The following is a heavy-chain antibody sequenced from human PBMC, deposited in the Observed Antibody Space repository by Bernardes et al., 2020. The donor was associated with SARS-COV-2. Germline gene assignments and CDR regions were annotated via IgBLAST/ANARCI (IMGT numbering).Heavy chain of an antibody. V-gene: IGHV1-3*01. CDR3: ARDRLDDYYGSGYGAFDI. D-gene: IGHD3-10*01. J-gene: IGHJ3*02. CDR1: GYTFTSYA. CDR2: ITAGNGNT. Sequence: ASVKVSCKASGYTFTSYAMHWVRQAPGQRLEWMGWITAGNGNTKYSQKFQGRVTITRDTSASTAYMELSSLRSEDTAVYYCARDRLDDYYGSGYGAFDIWGQGTMVTVSS.